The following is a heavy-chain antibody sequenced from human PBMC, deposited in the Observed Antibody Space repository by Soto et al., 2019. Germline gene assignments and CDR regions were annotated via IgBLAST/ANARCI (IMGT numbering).Heavy chain of an antibody. J-gene: IGHJ4*02. Sequence: GESLKISCKGSGYSFTSYWISWVRQMPGKVLEWMGRIDPSDSYTNYSPSFQGHVTISADKSISTAYLQWSSLKASDTAMYYCARLSYYGSGSYYQYYFDYWGQGXLVTVYS. CDR3: ARLSYYGSGSYYQYYFDY. CDR2: IDPSDSYT. CDR1: GYSFTSYW. D-gene: IGHD3-10*01. V-gene: IGHV5-10-1*01.